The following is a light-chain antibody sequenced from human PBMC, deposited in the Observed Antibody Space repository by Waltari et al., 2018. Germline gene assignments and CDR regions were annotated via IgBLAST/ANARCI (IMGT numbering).Light chain of an antibody. V-gene: IGKV3-11*01. CDR2: DAS. Sequence: IVLTQSPVTLSLSPGERATLSCRASQSVSSSLAWYQQKPGQAPRLLIYDASNRATGIPARFSGSRSGTDFTLTINSLEPEDFAVYYCQQRSTWPLITFGQGTRLEIK. CDR3: QQRSTWPLIT. CDR1: QSVSSS. J-gene: IGKJ5*01.